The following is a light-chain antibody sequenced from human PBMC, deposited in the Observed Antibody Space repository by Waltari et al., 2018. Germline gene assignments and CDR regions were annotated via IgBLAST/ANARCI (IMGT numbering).Light chain of an antibody. Sequence: EIMLTQSPGTLSLSPGERATLSCKASQSISKYLAWYQQKPGQPPRLLIYHASSRATGIPDRFSGSGSETDFSLTISRLEPEDFAVYYCQHYVRLPATFGQGTNVEIK. J-gene: IGKJ1*01. CDR2: HAS. V-gene: IGKV3-20*01. CDR1: QSISKY. CDR3: QHYVRLPAT.